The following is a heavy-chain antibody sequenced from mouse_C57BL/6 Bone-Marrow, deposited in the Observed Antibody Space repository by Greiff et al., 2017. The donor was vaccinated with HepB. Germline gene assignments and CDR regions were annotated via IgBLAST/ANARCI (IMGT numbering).Heavy chain of an antibody. CDR1: GYTFTSYG. CDR2: IYPRSGNT. CDR3: ARGVYYGYAMDY. D-gene: IGHD1-1*01. J-gene: IGHJ4*01. V-gene: IGHV1-81*01. Sequence: QVQLQQSGAELARPGASVKLSCKASGYTFTSYGISWVKQRTGQGLEWIGEIYPRSGNTYYNEKLKGKATLTADKSSSTAYMELRSLTSEDSAVYFCARGVYYGYAMDYWGQGTSVTVSS.